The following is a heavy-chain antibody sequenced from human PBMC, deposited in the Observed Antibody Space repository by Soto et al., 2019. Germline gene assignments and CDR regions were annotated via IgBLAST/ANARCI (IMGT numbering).Heavy chain of an antibody. V-gene: IGHV3-33*01. CDR3: ARDSGRDNIRGPFDP. CDR2: IWYDGSNK. D-gene: IGHD3-10*01. Sequence: QVQLVESGGGVVQPGRSLRLSCAASGFTFRSYGMHWVRQAPGKGLEWVAVIWYDGSNKYYADSVKGRFTISRDNSKNTLYLQMNSLRAEDTAVYYCARDSGRDNIRGPFDPWGQGTLVTVSS. J-gene: IGHJ5*02. CDR1: GFTFRSYG.